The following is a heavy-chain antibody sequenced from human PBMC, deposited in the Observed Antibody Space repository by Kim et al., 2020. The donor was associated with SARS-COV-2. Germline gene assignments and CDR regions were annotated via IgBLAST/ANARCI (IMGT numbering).Heavy chain of an antibody. V-gene: IGHV7-4-1*02. CDR2: INTNTGNP. J-gene: IGHJ5*02. Sequence: ASVKVSCKASGYTFTSYAMNWVRQAPGQGLEWMGWINTNTGNPTYAQGFTGRFVFSLDTSVSTAYLQISSLKAGDTAVYYCARSDDSYGDYWFDPWGQGTLVTVSS. D-gene: IGHD4-17*01. CDR3: ARSDDSYGDYWFDP. CDR1: GYTFTSYA.